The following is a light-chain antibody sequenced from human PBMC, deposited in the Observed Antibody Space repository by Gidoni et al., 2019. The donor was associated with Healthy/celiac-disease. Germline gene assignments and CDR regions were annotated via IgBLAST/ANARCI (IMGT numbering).Light chain of an antibody. CDR2: GAS. CDR3: QQYDNWPLT. J-gene: IGKJ4*01. V-gene: IGKV3-15*01. CDR1: QSVSSN. Sequence: EIVMTQSPATLSVSPGERATLSCRASQSVSSNLPWYQQKRDQAPRLLLYGASTRATDIPGRFSGSGSGTEFTLTISSLQSEDFAVYYCQQYDNWPLTFGGGTKVEIK.